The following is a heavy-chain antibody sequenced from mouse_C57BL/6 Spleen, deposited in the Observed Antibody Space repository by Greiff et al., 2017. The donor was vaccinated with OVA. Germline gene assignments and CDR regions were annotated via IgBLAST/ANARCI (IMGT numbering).Heavy chain of an antibody. Sequence: VQLQQSGPELVKPGASVKIPCKASGYTFTDYNMDWVKQSHGKSLEWIGDINPNNGGTIYNQKFTGKATLTVDKSSSTAYMELRSLTSEDTAVYYCARSVLYYHWYFDVWGTGTTVTVSS. CDR2: INPNNGGT. CDR3: ARSVLYYHWYFDV. D-gene: IGHD2-1*01. V-gene: IGHV1-18*01. J-gene: IGHJ1*03. CDR1: GYTFTDYN.